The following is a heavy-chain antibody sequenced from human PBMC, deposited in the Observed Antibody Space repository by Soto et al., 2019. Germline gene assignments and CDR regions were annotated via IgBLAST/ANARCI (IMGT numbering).Heavy chain of an antibody. D-gene: IGHD2-15*01. CDR2: IYYSGST. CDR1: GGSISSSSYY. CDR3: ARLLDCSGGSCPNYWYFDL. J-gene: IGHJ2*01. V-gene: IGHV4-39*01. Sequence: QLQLQESGPGLVKPSETLSLTCTVSGGSISSSSYYWGWIRQLPGKGLEWIGSIYYSGSTYYNPSLKSRVTISVDTSKNQFSLKLSSVTAADTAVYYCARLLDCSGGSCPNYWYFDLWGRGTLVTVSS.